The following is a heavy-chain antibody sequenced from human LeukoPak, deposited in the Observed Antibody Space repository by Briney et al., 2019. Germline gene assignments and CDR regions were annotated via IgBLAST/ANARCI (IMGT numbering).Heavy chain of an antibody. J-gene: IGHJ3*02. CDR1: GFTFDTYP. D-gene: IGHD1-26*01. CDR2: ISSNRDTI. CDR3: ARDGLYSGAFDI. Sequence: GGSLRLSCAAAGFTFDTYPMNWVRQAPGRGLEWISYISSNRDTIYYADSVKGRFAISRDNAKNSLYLQMNSLRAEDTAVYYCARDGLYSGAFDIWGQGTMVTVSS. V-gene: IGHV3-48*01.